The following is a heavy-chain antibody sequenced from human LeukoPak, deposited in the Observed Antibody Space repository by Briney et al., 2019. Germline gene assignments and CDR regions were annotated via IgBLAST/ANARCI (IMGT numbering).Heavy chain of an antibody. V-gene: IGHV3-23*01. CDR1: GFTFSSYA. CDR2: ISRSGASI. D-gene: IGHD3-10*01. CDR3: AKDGVTTMVQGVG. J-gene: IGHJ4*02. Sequence: GGSLRLSCAASGFTFSSYAMSWVRQAPGRGLEWVSTISRSGASIYYADSVKGRFTISRDNSKNTLYLQMNSLRAEDTAVYYCAKDGVTTMVQGVGWGQGTLVTVSS.